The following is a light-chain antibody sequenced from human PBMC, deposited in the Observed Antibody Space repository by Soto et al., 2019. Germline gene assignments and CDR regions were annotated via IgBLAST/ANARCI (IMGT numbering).Light chain of an antibody. J-gene: IGLJ1*01. V-gene: IGLV2-8*01. Sequence: QSVLTQPPSASGSRGQSVAISCTGTSSDVGGYNYVSWYQQHPGKAPKLMIYEVNKRPSGVPDRFSGSKSGNTASLTVSGLQAEDEADYYSSSYAGSSNVFGTGTKVTVL. CDR1: SSDVGGYNY. CDR3: SSYAGSSNV. CDR2: EVN.